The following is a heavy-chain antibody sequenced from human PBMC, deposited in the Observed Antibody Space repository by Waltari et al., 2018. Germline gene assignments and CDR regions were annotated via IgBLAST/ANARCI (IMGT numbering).Heavy chain of an antibody. J-gene: IGHJ3*02. CDR1: GGSISSYY. V-gene: IGHV4-59*08. Sequence: QVQLQESGPGLVKPSETLSLTCTVSGGSISSYYWSWIRQPPGKGLEWIGYIYYSGSTNYNPSRKSRVTISVDTSKNQFSLKLSSVTAADTAVYYCARHGGYCSSTSCSILGDAFDIWGQGTMVTVSS. D-gene: IGHD2-2*01. CDR3: ARHGGYCSSTSCSILGDAFDI. CDR2: IYYSGST.